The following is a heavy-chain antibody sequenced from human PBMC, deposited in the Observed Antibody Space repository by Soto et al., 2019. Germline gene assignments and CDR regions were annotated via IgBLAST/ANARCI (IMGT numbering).Heavy chain of an antibody. CDR1: GGSFSGYY. V-gene: IGHV4-34*01. CDR2: INHSGST. Sequence: QVQLRQWGAGLLRPSETLSLTCAVYGGSFSGYYWSWIRQPPGKGLEWIGEINHSGSTNYNPSLKSRVTISVDTSKNQFSLKLSSVTAADTAVYYCARWGGFYYMDVWDKGTTVTVSS. D-gene: IGHD3-16*01. CDR3: ARWGGFYYMDV. J-gene: IGHJ6*03.